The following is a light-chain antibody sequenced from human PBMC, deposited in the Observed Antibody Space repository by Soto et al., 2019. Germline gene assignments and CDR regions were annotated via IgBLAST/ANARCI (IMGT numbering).Light chain of an antibody. Sequence: QYALTQPRSVSGSPGQSVTISCTGTSSDIGAYNYVSWFQQHPGKAPKLMMSDVSKRPSGVPDRFSGSKSGTTASLTISGLQGEDEADYYCCSYAGSYTLLFGGGTKLTVL. J-gene: IGLJ2*01. CDR2: DVS. V-gene: IGLV2-11*01. CDR3: CSYAGSYTLL. CDR1: SSDIGAYNY.